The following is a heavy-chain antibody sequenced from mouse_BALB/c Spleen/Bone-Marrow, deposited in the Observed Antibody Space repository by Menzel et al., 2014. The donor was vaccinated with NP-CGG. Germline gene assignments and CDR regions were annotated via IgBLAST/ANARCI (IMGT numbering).Heavy chain of an antibody. CDR3: ARGSYFYSMDY. CDR2: MWAGGST. Sequence: VKLQESGPGLVAPSQSLSITCTISGFSLASYGVHWVRQPSGKGLEWLGVMWAGGSTNYNSALMSKLSISKDNSESQVFLKMNSLQTHDTAMYYCARGSYFYSMDYWGQGTSVTVSS. V-gene: IGHV2-9*02. CDR1: GFSLASYG. J-gene: IGHJ4*01.